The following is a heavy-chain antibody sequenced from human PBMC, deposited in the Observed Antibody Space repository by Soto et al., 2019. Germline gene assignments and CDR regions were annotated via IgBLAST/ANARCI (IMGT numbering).Heavy chain of an antibody. D-gene: IGHD3-22*01. V-gene: IGHV3-21*01. CDR2: ISSSSSYI. J-gene: IGHJ4*02. Sequence: GGSLRLSCAASGFTFSSYSMNWVRQAPGKGLEWVSSISSSSSYIYYADSVKGRFTISRDNAKNSLYLQMNSLRAEDTAVYYCARDDKFLDYCDSSGYYYRPKRYFDYWGQGTLVTVSS. CDR3: ARDDKFLDYCDSSGYYYRPKRYFDY. CDR1: GFTFSSYS.